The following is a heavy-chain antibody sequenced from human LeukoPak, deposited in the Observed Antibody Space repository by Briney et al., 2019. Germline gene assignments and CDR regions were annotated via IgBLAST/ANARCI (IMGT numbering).Heavy chain of an antibody. CDR1: GYTFTGYY. CDR2: INPNSGGT. J-gene: IGHJ3*02. V-gene: IGHV1-2*02. CDR3: ARPREYYGSGNKKNAFDI. D-gene: IGHD3-10*01. Sequence: ASVKVSCKASGYTFTGYYMHWVRQAPGQGLEWMGWINPNSGGTNYAQKFQGRVTITRNTSISTAYMELSRLRSDDTAVYYCARPREYYGSGNKKNAFDIWGQGTMVTVSS.